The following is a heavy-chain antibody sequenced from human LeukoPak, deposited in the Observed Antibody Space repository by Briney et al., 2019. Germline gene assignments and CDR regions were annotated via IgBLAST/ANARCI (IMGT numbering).Heavy chain of an antibody. Sequence: SVKVSCKASGGTFSSYAISWVRQAPGQGLEWMGGIIPIFGTANYAQKFQGRVTITADKSTSTAYMELSSPRSDDTAVYFCARSPHILTGENFDYWGQGTLLTVSS. CDR1: GGTFSSYA. CDR2: IIPIFGTA. J-gene: IGHJ4*02. CDR3: ARSPHILTGENFDY. V-gene: IGHV1-69*06. D-gene: IGHD3-9*01.